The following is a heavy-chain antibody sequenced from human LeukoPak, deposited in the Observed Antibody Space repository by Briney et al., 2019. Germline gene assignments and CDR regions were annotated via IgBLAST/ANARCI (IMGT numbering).Heavy chain of an antibody. V-gene: IGHV3-23*01. J-gene: IGHJ4*02. CDR3: AKVGHSSSLDY. Sequence: GGSLRLSCAASGFTFSSYAMIWVRQAPGKGLEWVSAISGSGGSTYYADSVKGRFTNSRGNSKNTLYLQMNSLRAEDTAVYYCAKVGHSSSLDYWGQGTLVTVSS. CDR2: ISGSGGST. CDR1: GFTFSSYA. D-gene: IGHD6-13*01.